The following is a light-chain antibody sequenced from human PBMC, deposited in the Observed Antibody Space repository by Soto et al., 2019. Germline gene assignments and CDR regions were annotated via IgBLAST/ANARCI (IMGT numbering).Light chain of an antibody. V-gene: IGLV2-14*01. J-gene: IGLJ2*01. CDR3: SSYTGSSTLGV. CDR2: DVS. CDR1: SSDVGGYNY. Sequence: QSVLTQPASVSGSPGQSITISCTGTSSDVGGYNYVSWYQQHPGKAPKLMIYDVSNRPSGVSNRFSGSKSGNTASLTISGRQAEDEADYYCSSYTGSSTLGVFGGGTKLTVL.